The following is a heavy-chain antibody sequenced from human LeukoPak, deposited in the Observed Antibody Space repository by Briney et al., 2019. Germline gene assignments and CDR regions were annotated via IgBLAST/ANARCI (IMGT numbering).Heavy chain of an antibody. V-gene: IGHV4-30-2*01. CDR3: ARGRYYDSSAVGSGWYFDL. CDR2: IYHSGST. Sequence: SETLSLTCAVSGGSISSGGYSRSWIRQPPGKGLEWIGYIYHSGSTYYNPSLKSRVTISVDRSKNQFSLKLSSVTAADTAVYYCARGRYYDSSAVGSGWYFDLWGRGTLVTVSS. CDR1: GGSISSGGYS. D-gene: IGHD3-22*01. J-gene: IGHJ2*01.